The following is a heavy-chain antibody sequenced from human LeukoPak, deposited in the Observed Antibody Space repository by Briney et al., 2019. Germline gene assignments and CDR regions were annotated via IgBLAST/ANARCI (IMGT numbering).Heavy chain of an antibody. CDR3: ARVGYGGYGVLDY. J-gene: IGHJ4*02. Sequence: SGGSLRLSCAASGFSFSSHAMSWVRQAPGKGLEWVSVIGGGPGNTYYTDSVKGRFTISRDNSKNTLYLHLNSLRAEDTAVYYCARVGYGGYGVLDYWGQGTLVTISS. CDR2: IGGGPGNT. D-gene: IGHD5-12*01. V-gene: IGHV3-23*01. CDR1: GFSFSSHA.